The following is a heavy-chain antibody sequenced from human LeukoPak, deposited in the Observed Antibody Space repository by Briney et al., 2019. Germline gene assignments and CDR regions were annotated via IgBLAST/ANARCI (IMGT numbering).Heavy chain of an antibody. CDR2: INRSGST. D-gene: IGHD3-22*01. J-gene: IGHJ4*02. CDR3: ARDCLYYYDSSGYLAGEY. CDR1: GGSFSGYY. Sequence: PSETLSLTCAVYGGSFSGYYWSWIRQPPGMGLEWTGEINRSGSTNYNPSLKSRVTISVDTSKNQFSLKLSSVTAADTAVYYCARDCLYYYDSSGYLAGEYWGQGTLVTVSS. V-gene: IGHV4-34*01.